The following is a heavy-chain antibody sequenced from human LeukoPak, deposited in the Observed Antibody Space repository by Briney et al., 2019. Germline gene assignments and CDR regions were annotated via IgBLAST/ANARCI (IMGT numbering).Heavy chain of an antibody. Sequence: PSETLSLTCAVSGGSITSGDYYWSWLRQPPGKGLEWMGYIYYSGRTYYNPSLKSRVSISVDTSKNQFSLKLSSVTAADTAVYYCARVYDFWSGYSFGAFNIWGQGTMVTVSS. CDR3: ARVYDFWSGYSFGAFNI. CDR1: GGSITSGDYY. V-gene: IGHV4-30-4*01. D-gene: IGHD3-3*01. J-gene: IGHJ3*02. CDR2: IYYSGRT.